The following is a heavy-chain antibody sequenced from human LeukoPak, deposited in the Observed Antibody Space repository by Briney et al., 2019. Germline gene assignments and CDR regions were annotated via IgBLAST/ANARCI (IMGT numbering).Heavy chain of an antibody. Sequence: ASVKVSCKASGYTFTRYYMHWVRQAPGQGLEWMGLINPNSGATDYAQRFQGRVTMTRDTSISTAYMEVSRLRPDDTAVHYCARDSYEDYEFDYWGQGTPVTVSS. CDR3: ARDSYEDYEFDY. V-gene: IGHV1-2*02. D-gene: IGHD4-17*01. J-gene: IGHJ4*02. CDR1: GYTFTRYY. CDR2: INPNSGAT.